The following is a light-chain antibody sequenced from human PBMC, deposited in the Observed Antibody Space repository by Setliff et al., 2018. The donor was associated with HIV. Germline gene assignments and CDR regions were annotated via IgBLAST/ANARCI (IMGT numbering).Light chain of an antibody. V-gene: IGLV2-23*02. CDR1: SSDVGSYNL. CDR2: EVS. Sequence: QSALTQPASVSGSPGQSITISCTGTSSDVGSYNLVSWYQQRPGKAPKLMIYEVSKRPSGVSNRFSGSKSGNAASLTISGLQSEDEADYYCCSYAGSYTLLFGGGTKVTVL. CDR3: CSYAGSYTLL. J-gene: IGLJ2*01.